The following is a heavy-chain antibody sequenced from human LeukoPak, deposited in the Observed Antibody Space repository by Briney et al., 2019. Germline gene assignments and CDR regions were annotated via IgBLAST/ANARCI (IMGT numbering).Heavy chain of an antibody. CDR3: VKRPPSGTFYFDY. D-gene: IGHD1-26*01. CDR1: GFTFSSSA. V-gene: IGHV3-23*01. CDR2: ISDSGGST. Sequence: PGGSLRLSCAASGFTFSSSAMTWVRQAPGKGLEWVSSISDSGGSTLYADSVKGRFTISRDNSENTLSLQMNSLRAEDTAVYYCVKRPPSGTFYFDYWGQGTLVTVSS. J-gene: IGHJ4*02.